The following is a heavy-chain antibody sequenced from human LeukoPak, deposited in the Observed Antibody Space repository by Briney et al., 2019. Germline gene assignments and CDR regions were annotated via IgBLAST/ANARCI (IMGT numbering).Heavy chain of an antibody. D-gene: IGHD3-22*01. V-gene: IGHV4-59*01. CDR3: ARARDSPGREFDP. Sequence: SETLSLTCTVSGGSISSYYWSWIRQPPGKGLEWIGYIYYSGSTNYNPSLKSRVTISVDTSKNQFSLKLSSVTAADTAVYYCARARDSPGREFDPWGQGTLVTVSS. CDR1: GGSISSYY. CDR2: IYYSGST. J-gene: IGHJ5*02.